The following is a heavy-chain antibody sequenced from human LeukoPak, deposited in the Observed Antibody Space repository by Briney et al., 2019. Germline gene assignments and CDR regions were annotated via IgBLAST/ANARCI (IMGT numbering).Heavy chain of an antibody. Sequence: ASVKVSCKASGYTFTGYYMHWVRQAPRQGLEWMGWINPNSGGTNYAQKFQGRVTMTRDTSISTAYMELSRLRSDDTAVYYCARAGGYCSTTSCSEIDYWGQGTLVTVSS. CDR3: ARAGGYCSTTSCSEIDY. CDR1: GYTFTGYY. D-gene: IGHD2-2*01. J-gene: IGHJ4*02. V-gene: IGHV1-2*02. CDR2: INPNSGGT.